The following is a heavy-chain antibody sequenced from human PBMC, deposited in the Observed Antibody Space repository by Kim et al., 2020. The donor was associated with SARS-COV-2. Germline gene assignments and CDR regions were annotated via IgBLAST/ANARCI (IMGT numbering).Heavy chain of an antibody. CDR1: GFTVNSNS. V-gene: IGHV3-53*01. Sequence: GGSLRLSCAASGFTVNSNSMSWVRQAPGKGLEWVSVIYSDGSTNYADSVKGRFTISRDNSKNTLYLQMNSLRAEDTAVYYCTTPGWELNYWGQGTQVTVSS. D-gene: IGHD1-26*01. CDR3: TTPGWELNY. J-gene: IGHJ4*02. CDR2: IYSDGST.